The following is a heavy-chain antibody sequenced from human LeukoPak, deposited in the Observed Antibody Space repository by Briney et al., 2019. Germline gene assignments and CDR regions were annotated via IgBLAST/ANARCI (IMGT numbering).Heavy chain of an antibody. D-gene: IGHD4-23*01. CDR1: GYTFTSYG. V-gene: IGHV1-69*04. Sequence: SVKVSCKASGYTFTSYGISWVRQAPGQGLEWMGRIIPILGIANYAQKFQGRVTITADKSTSTAYMELSSLRSEDTAVYYCARNFYGGNFDFDYWGQGTLVTVSS. J-gene: IGHJ4*02. CDR2: IIPILGIA. CDR3: ARNFYGGNFDFDY.